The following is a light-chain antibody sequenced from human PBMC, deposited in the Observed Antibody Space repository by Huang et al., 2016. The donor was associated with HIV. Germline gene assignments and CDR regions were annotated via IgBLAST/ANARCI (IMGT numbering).Light chain of an antibody. V-gene: IGKV1-8*01. CDR2: AAS. Sequence: AIRLTQSPSPLSSSIGDSVTVTCRASQHIKNYLAWYQNKPGKSPKLLIYAASTLPGGVPLRFSGGGYGTEFTLTITGLQPEDFAAYFCQQYYNYPRTFGPGTEVDFK. CDR3: QQYYNYPRT. J-gene: IGKJ3*01. CDR1: QHIKNY.